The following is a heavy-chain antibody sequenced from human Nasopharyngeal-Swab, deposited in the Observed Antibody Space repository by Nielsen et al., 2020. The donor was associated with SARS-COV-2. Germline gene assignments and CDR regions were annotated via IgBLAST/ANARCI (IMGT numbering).Heavy chain of an antibody. CDR3: ARDRLAPRLFPRLDYYYYGMDV. CDR2: ISSSGSTI. Sequence: GGSLRLSCAASGFTFSSYEMNWVRQAPGKGLEWVSYISSSGSTIYYADSVKGRFTISRDNAKNSLYLQMNSLRAEDTAVYYCARDRLAPRLFPRLDYYYYGMDVWGQGTTVTVSS. V-gene: IGHV3-48*03. CDR1: GFTFSSYE. D-gene: IGHD6-6*01. J-gene: IGHJ6*02.